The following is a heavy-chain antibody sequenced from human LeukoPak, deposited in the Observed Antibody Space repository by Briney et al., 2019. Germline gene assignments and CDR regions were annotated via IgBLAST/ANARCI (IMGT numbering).Heavy chain of an antibody. J-gene: IGHJ4*02. Sequence: PGGSLRLSCAASGFTFSSYTMNWVRQAPGKGLEWVSSISSSSSYMYYADSVKGRFTISRDNAKNSLYLQMNSLRAEDTAVYYCARVGPYYDFWSGYYEYYFDYWGQGTLVTVSS. CDR2: ISSSSSYM. CDR1: GFTFSSYT. V-gene: IGHV3-21*01. CDR3: ARVGPYYDFWSGYYEYYFDY. D-gene: IGHD3-3*01.